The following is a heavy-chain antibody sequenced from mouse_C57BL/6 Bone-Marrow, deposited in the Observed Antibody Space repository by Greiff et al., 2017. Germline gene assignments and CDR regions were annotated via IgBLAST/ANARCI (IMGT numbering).Heavy chain of an antibody. CDR3: ARYHYYGSSYFDD. V-gene: IGHV1-53*01. D-gene: IGHD1-1*01. J-gene: IGHJ2*01. CDR2: INPSNGGT. Sequence: QVHVKQPGTELVKPGASVKLSCKASGYTFTSYWMHWVKQRPGQGLEWIGNINPSNGGTNYNEKFKSKATLTVDKSSSTAYMQLSSLTSADSAVXYCARYHYYGSSYFDDWGQGTTLTVAS. CDR1: GYTFTSYW.